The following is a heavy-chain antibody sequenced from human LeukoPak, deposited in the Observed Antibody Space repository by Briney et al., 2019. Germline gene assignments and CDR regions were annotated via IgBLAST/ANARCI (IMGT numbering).Heavy chain of an antibody. D-gene: IGHD6-19*01. CDR3: ATAQRGEYSSGWYFNY. CDR1: GYTLTELS. V-gene: IGHV1-24*01. Sequence: ASVKVSCKVSGYTLTELSMHWVRQAPGKGLGWMGGFDPEDGETIYAQKFQGRVTMTEDTSTDTAYMELSSLRSEDTAVYYCATAQRGEYSSGWYFNYWGQGTLVTVSS. J-gene: IGHJ4*02. CDR2: FDPEDGET.